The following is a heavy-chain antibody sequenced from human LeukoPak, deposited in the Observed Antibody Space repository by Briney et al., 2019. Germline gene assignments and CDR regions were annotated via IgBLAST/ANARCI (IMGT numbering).Heavy chain of an antibody. Sequence: SETLSLTCTVSGDSMNEYYWSWIRQPPGKGLEWIGYIDYSGSANYNPSLKSRVTISVDTSKNQFSLKLSSVTAADTAVYYCARRFETISWTGGFDYWGQGTLVTVSS. J-gene: IGHJ4*02. CDR2: IDYSGSA. CDR1: GDSMNEYY. CDR3: ARRFETISWTGGFDY. V-gene: IGHV4-59*01. D-gene: IGHD6-13*01.